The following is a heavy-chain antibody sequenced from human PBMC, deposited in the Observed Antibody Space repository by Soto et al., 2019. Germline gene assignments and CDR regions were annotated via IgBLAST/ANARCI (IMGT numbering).Heavy chain of an antibody. V-gene: IGHV3-74*01. J-gene: IGHJ3*02. D-gene: IGHD3-10*01. CDR3: ASLRLYGSVVDI. Sequence: GGSLRLSCAASGFTFSSYWMHWVRQAPGKGLVWVSRINSDGSSTSYADSVKGRFTISRDNAKNTLYLQMNSLRAEDTAVYYCASLRLYGSVVDIWGQGTMVTV. CDR1: GFTFSSYW. CDR2: INSDGSST.